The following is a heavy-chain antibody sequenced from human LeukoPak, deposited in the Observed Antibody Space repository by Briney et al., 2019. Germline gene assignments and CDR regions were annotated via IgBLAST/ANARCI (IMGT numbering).Heavy chain of an antibody. CDR3: ARDSPFYGMDV. V-gene: IGHV4-59*01. Sequence: SETLSLTCTVSGVSISSYDWSWIRQPPGKGLEWIGYIYYSGSTNYNPSLKSRGTISVDTSKNQFSLKLSSVTAADTAVYYCARDSPFYGMDVWGQGTTVTVSS. CDR2: IYYSGST. J-gene: IGHJ6*02. CDR1: GVSISSYD.